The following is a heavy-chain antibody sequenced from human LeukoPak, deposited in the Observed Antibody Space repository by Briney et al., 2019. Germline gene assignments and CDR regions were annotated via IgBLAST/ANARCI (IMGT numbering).Heavy chain of an antibody. CDR3: ATRKGYSGYLS. CDR1: GYSNYD. CDR2: MHPNSGNR. J-gene: IGHJ4*02. D-gene: IGHD5-12*01. Sequence: ASVKVSCRASGYSNYDVNWLRQATGQGLEWMGWMHPNSGNRGYAPKLQGRVTMTRDSSMTTAYMELSSLRSEDTAVYYCATRKGYSGYLSWGEGTLVTVSS. V-gene: IGHV1-8*01.